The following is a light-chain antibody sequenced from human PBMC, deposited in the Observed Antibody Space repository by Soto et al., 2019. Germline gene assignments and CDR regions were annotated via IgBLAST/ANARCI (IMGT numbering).Light chain of an antibody. CDR2: DAS. J-gene: IGKJ5*01. CDR3: QQFNSYLT. V-gene: IGKV1-13*02. Sequence: AIQLTQSPSSLSASVGDRVTITCRACQGISSALAWYQQKPGKAPKLLIYDASSLESGVPSRFSGSGSGTDFTLTISSMQPEDFETYYRQQFNSYLTFGQGTRLEIK. CDR1: QGISSA.